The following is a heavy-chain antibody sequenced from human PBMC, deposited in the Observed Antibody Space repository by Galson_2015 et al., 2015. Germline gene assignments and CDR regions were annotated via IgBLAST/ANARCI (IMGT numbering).Heavy chain of an antibody. J-gene: IGHJ4*02. CDR2: ISGSGGST. CDR1: GFTFSYNV. V-gene: IGHV3-23*01. CDR3: ARGGWGTGFDY. D-gene: IGHD6-19*01. Sequence: SLRLSCAASGFTFSYNVMSWVRQAPGKGLEWVSAISGSGGSTYYADSVKGRFTISRDNTKNTLYLQTNSPRAEDTAIYYCARGGWGTGFDYWGQGTLVTVSS.